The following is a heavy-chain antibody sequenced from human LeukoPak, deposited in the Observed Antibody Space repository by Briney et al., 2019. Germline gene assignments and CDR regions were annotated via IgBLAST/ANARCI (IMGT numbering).Heavy chain of an antibody. CDR3: AKNRLRGSYYFDG. D-gene: IGHD1-26*01. V-gene: IGHV3-30*18. CDR1: GFIFSGYD. CDR2: ISYDGSDK. Sequence: PGRSLRLSCAASGFIFSGYDMHWVRQAPGERLEWVALISYDGSDKYYADSVKGRFTISRDNSKNSLYLQMDSLRTEDTAVYYCAKNRLRGSYYFDGWGQGTLVTVSS. J-gene: IGHJ4*02.